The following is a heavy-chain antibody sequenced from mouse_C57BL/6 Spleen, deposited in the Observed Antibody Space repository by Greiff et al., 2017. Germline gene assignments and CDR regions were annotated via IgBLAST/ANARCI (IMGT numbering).Heavy chain of an antibody. CDR3: TRSKGGAYYAMDY. V-gene: IGHV1-15*01. J-gene: IGHJ4*01. CDR1: GYTFTDYE. Sequence: VQLQQSGAELVRPGASVTLSCKASGYTFTDYEMHWVKQTPVHGLEWIGAIDPETGGTAYNQKFNGKAILTADKSSSTAYMELRSLTSEDSAVYYCTRSKGGAYYAMDYWGQGTSVTVSS. CDR2: IDPETGGT.